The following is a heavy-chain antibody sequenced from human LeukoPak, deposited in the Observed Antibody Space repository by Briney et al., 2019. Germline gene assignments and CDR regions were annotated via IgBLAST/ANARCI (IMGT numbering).Heavy chain of an antibody. Sequence: VASVKVSCKASGYTFTGYYMHWVRQAPGQGLEWIGLINPTGTGTLYAQKFQGRVTMTRDMSTSTDYMELSSLRSEDTAVYYCARDHSVGDIAWWFDPWGQGTLVTVSS. V-gene: IGHV1-46*01. CDR2: INPTGTGT. CDR1: GYTFTGYY. D-gene: IGHD2-15*01. J-gene: IGHJ5*02. CDR3: ARDHSVGDIAWWFDP.